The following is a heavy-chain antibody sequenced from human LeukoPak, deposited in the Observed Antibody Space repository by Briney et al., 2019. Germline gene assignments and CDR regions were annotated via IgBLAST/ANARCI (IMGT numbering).Heavy chain of an antibody. J-gene: IGHJ3*02. V-gene: IGHV4-59*01. CDR1: GGSISSYY. D-gene: IGHD1-26*01. Sequence: PSETLSLTCTVSGGSISSYYSSSIRQPPGKGLEWIGYIYYSGSTNYNPSLKSRVTISVDTSKNQFSLKLSSVTAADTAVYYCARGKVGMEAFETWGQGTMVTVSS. CDR3: ARGKVGMEAFET. CDR2: IYYSGST.